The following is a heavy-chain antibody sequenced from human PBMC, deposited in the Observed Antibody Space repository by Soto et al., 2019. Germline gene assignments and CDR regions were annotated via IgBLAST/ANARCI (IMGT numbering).Heavy chain of an antibody. D-gene: IGHD4-17*01. CDR2: ISYSGRT. CDR1: GASIITDNYF. J-gene: IGHJ4*02. V-gene: IGHV4-39*01. Sequence: PSETLSLTCTVSGASIITDNYFWVWIRQSPRRGLELIGSISYSGRTYDNPSLQSRVTISIDASKNQFSLKLTSVTTADTAVYYCERRRASDYGVNHHPYYVDRWGQGALVTVSS. CDR3: ERRRASDYGVNHHPYYVDR.